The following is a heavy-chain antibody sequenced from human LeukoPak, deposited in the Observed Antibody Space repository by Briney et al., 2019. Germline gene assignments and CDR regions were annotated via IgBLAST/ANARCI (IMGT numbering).Heavy chain of an antibody. V-gene: IGHV3-7*01. CDR2: IKQDGSEK. CDR3: ARSDYGDYVGY. D-gene: IGHD4-17*01. Sequence: GGSLRLSCAASGFTFSSYWMSWVRQAPGKGLEWVANIKQDGSEKYYVDSVKGRFTISGDNAKNSLYLQMNSLRAEDTAVYYCARSDYGDYVGYWGQGTLVTVSS. CDR1: GFTFSSYW. J-gene: IGHJ4*02.